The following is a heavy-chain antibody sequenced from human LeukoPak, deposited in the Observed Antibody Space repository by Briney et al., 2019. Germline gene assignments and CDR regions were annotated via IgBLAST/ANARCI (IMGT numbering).Heavy chain of an antibody. Sequence: SETLSLTCTVSGGSVSSDNYYWSWIRQPPGKGLEWIGYIFYSGATYYNPSLKSRVTISVETSKNQFSLKLGSVTAADTAVYYCARGPTVTTDYWGQGTLVTVSS. CDR3: ARGPTVTTDY. J-gene: IGHJ4*02. D-gene: IGHD4-11*01. V-gene: IGHV4-61*01. CDR1: GGSVSSDNYY. CDR2: IFYSGAT.